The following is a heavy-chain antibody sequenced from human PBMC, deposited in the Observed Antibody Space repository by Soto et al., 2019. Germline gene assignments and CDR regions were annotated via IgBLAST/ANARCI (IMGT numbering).Heavy chain of an antibody. Sequence: GASVKVSCKVSGYTLTELSMHWVRQAPGKGLEWMGGFDPEDGETIYAQKFQGRVTMTEDTSTDTAYMELSSLRSEDTAVYYCATSSITMIVVVTQASFDYWGQGTLVTVSS. CDR2: FDPEDGET. J-gene: IGHJ4*02. V-gene: IGHV1-24*01. D-gene: IGHD3-22*01. CDR3: ATSSITMIVVVTQASFDY. CDR1: GYTLTELS.